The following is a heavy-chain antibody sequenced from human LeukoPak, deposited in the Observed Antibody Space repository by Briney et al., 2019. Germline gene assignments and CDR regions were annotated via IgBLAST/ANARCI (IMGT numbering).Heavy chain of an antibody. Sequence: SETLSLTCAVYGGSFSGYHWTWIRQSPGKGLEWIGDINPSGSTYYNPSLKSRLTISVDTSKNQFSLKLRSVTAADTAVYYCARGRHDISMIVVVMTSVSYYLDVWGKGTTVTVS. CDR3: ARGRHDISMIVVVMTSVSYYLDV. D-gene: IGHD3-22*01. J-gene: IGHJ6*03. CDR1: GGSFSGYH. V-gene: IGHV4-34*01. CDR2: INPSGST.